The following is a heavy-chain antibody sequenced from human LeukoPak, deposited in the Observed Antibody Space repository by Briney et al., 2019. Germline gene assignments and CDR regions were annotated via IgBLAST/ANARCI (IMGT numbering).Heavy chain of an antibody. CDR3: ARLHILGQWLGNFDY. D-gene: IGHD6-19*01. CDR1: GGSISSYY. Sequence: SETLSLTCTVSGGSISSYYWSWIRQPPGKGLEWIGYIYYSGSTNYNPSLKSRVTISVDTSKNQFSLKLSSVTAADTAVYYCARLHILGQWLGNFDYWGQGTLVTVSS. CDR2: IYYSGST. J-gene: IGHJ4*02. V-gene: IGHV4-59*08.